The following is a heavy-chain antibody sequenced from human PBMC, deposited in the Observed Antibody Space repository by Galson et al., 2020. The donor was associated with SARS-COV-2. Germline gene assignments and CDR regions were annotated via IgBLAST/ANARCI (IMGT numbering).Heavy chain of an antibody. V-gene: IGHV3-30*18. J-gene: IGHJ4*02. CDR1: GFTFSTYS. D-gene: IGHD3-16*01. CDR3: AKSPWGLSEIADD. CDR2: ISYAGSTK. Sequence: GGSLRLSCAASGFTFSTYSMQWVRQPPGKGLEWVAAISYAGSTKYYADSVKGRFTISRDNSKNTVILQMNSLRAEDTAVYYCAKSPWGLSEIADDLGQGTLVTV.